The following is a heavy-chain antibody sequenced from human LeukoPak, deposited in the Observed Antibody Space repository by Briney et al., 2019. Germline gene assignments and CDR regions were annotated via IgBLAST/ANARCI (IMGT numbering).Heavy chain of an antibody. CDR2: IYHSGST. CDR3: AKGRTAMVLRVLFDY. Sequence: SQTLSLTCTVSGYSISSGYYWGWIRQPPGKGLEWIGSIYHSGSTYYNPSLKSRVTISVDTSKNQFSLKLSSVTAADTAVYYCAKGRTAMVLRVLFDYWGQGTLVTVSS. J-gene: IGHJ4*02. D-gene: IGHD5-18*01. CDR1: GYSISSGYY. V-gene: IGHV4-38-2*02.